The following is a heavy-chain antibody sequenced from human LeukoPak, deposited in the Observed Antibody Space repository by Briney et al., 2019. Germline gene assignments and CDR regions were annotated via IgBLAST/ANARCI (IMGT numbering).Heavy chain of an antibody. CDR2: INPNSGGT. Sequence: VSVKVSCKASGYTFTSYDITWVRQAPGQGLEWMGWINPNSGGTNYAQKFQGRVTMTRDTSISTAYMELSRLRSDDTAVYYCARGYCSSTSCRHDAFDIWGQGTMVTVSS. D-gene: IGHD2-2*01. CDR1: GYTFTSYD. V-gene: IGHV1-2*02. CDR3: ARGYCSSTSCRHDAFDI. J-gene: IGHJ3*02.